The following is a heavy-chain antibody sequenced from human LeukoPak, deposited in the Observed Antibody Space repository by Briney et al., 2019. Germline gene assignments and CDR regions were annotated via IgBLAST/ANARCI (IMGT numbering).Heavy chain of an antibody. D-gene: IGHD2-2*02. Sequence: SQTLSLTCTVSGGSISSGDYYWSWIRQPPGKGLEWIGYIYYSGSTYYNPSLKSRVTISVDTSKNQFSLKLSSVTAADTAVYYCASTKRGKYCSSTSCYIFDHWGQGTLVTVSS. V-gene: IGHV4-30-4*01. CDR3: ASTKRGKYCSSTSCYIFDH. CDR1: GGSISSGDYY. J-gene: IGHJ4*02. CDR2: IYYSGST.